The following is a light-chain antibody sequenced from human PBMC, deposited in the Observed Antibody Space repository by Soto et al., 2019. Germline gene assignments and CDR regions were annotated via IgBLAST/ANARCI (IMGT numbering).Light chain of an antibody. V-gene: IGKV3-15*01. CDR3: QHGRT. CDR2: GAS. J-gene: IGKJ1*01. Sequence: EIVMTQSPATLSVSPGERATLSCRASQSVSSNLAWYQQKPGQAPRLLIYGASTRATGIPARFSGSGSGTEFTLTISSLQSEDFAVYYCQHGRTFDQGTKVEIK. CDR1: QSVSSN.